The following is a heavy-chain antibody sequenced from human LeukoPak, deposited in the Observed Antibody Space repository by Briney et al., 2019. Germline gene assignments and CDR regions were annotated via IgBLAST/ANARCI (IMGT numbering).Heavy chain of an antibody. Sequence: SETLSLTCTVSGASISSSPYYWGWIRQPPGKGLEWIGSIYYSGSPYYNPSLKSRVTISVDTSKNQFSLKLSSVTAADTAVYYCARLEAVAGILDYWGQGTLVTVSS. V-gene: IGHV4-39*01. CDR3: ARLEAVAGILDY. CDR2: IYYSGSP. CDR1: GASISSSPYY. J-gene: IGHJ4*02. D-gene: IGHD6-19*01.